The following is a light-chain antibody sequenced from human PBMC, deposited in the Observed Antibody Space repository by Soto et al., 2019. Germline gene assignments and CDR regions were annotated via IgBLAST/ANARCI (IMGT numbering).Light chain of an antibody. Sequence: DIQMTQSPSSLSASVGDRVTITCRASQGISSYLAWYQQKPGQGPEVLIYAASTLQSGVPSRFSGSGSGTDFTLTISSLQPEDVATYYCQRYNIAPRTFGQGTKVEIK. CDR3: QRYNIAPRT. CDR2: AAS. V-gene: IGKV1-27*01. J-gene: IGKJ1*01. CDR1: QGISSY.